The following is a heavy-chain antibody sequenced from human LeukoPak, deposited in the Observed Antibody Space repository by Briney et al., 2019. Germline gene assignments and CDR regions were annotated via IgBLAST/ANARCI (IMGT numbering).Heavy chain of an antibody. CDR1: GFTFSSYA. V-gene: IGHV3-30-3*01. CDR2: ISYDGSNK. Sequence: GRSLRLSCAASGFTFSSYAMHWVRQAPGKGLEWVAVISYDGSNKYYADSVKGRFTISRDNSKNTLYLQMNSLRAEDTAVYYCAREGYCGGDCYSNYFDYWGQGTLVTVSS. CDR3: AREGYCGGDCYSNYFDY. D-gene: IGHD2-21*02. J-gene: IGHJ4*02.